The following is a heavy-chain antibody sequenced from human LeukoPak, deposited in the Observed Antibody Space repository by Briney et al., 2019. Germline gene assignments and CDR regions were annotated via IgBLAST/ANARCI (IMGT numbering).Heavy chain of an antibody. CDR1: GYTFTGYY. V-gene: IGHV1-2*02. CDR2: INPNSGGT. Sequence: ASVKVSCKASGYTFTGYYMHWVRQAPGQGLEWMGWINPNSGGTNYAQKFQGRVTMTRDTSIGTAYMELSRLRSDDTAVYYCARASYDYGDYAYWGQGTLVTVSS. CDR3: ARASYDYGDYAY. D-gene: IGHD4-17*01. J-gene: IGHJ4*02.